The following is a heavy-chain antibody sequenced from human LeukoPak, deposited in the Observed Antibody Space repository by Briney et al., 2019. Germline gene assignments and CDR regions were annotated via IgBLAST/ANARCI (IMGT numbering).Heavy chain of an antibody. D-gene: IGHD3-22*01. CDR2: ISGSGGST. CDR3: ARYRVVVITNKNYYFDY. V-gene: IGHV3-23*01. Sequence: PGTSLRLSCAASGFTFSSYAMSWVRQAPGKGLEWVSAISGSGGSTYYADSVKGRFTISRDNSKNTLYLQMNSLRAEDTAVYYCARYRVVVITNKNYYFDYWGQGTLVTVSS. CDR1: GFTFSSYA. J-gene: IGHJ4*02.